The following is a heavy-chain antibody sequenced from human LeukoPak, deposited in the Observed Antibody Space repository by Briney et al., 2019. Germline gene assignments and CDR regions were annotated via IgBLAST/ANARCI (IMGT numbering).Heavy chain of an antibody. V-gene: IGHV3-23*01. D-gene: IGHD3-10*01. Sequence: GGSLRLSCAASGFTFRSYAMSWVRQAPGKGLEWVSTITGGGGTTYYADSAKGRFTISRDNSKNTLYLQMNSLRAEDTAVYYCVKTGGFPYYFDYWGQGTLVTVSS. CDR2: ITGGGGTT. J-gene: IGHJ4*02. CDR3: VKTGGFPYYFDY. CDR1: GFTFRSYA.